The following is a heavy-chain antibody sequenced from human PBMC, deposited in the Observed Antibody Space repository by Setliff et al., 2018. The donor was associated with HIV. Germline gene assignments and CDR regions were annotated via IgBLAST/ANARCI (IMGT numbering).Heavy chain of an antibody. V-gene: IGHV4-39*01. J-gene: IGHJ2*01. CDR2: IYYSGTT. CDR3: ARPSAGGGYNYWDFDL. CDR1: GGTISSSDYY. D-gene: IGHD5-12*01. Sequence: PSETLSLTCTVSGGTISSSDYYWGWIRQPPGKGLEWIGSIYYSGTTYYNPSLKSRVTISVDTSKNQFSLKLSSVTAADTAVYYCARPSAGGGYNYWDFDLWGRGTLVTVSS.